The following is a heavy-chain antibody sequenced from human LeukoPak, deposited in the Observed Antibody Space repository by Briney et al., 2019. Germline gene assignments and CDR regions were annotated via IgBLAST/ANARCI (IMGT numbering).Heavy chain of an antibody. CDR1: GGSISSSSYY. CDR2: IYYSGST. V-gene: IGHV4-39*07. CDR3: ARDRIRAARRLMYNWFDP. D-gene: IGHD6-6*01. J-gene: IGHJ5*02. Sequence: SGTLSLTCTVSGGSISSSSYYWGWIRQPPGKGLEWIGSIYYSGSTYYNPSLKSRVTISVDTSKNQFSLKLSSVTAADTAVYYCARDRIRAARRLMYNWFDPWGQGTLVTVSS.